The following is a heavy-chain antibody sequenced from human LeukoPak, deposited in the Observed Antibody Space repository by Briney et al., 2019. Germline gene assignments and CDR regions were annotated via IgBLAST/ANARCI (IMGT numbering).Heavy chain of an antibody. D-gene: IGHD2/OR15-2a*01. CDR3: ARDNSEVVDY. CDR1: GFTFSSYE. CDR2: ISSSGSTI. Sequence: GGSLRLSCAASGFTFSSYEMNWVRQAPGKGLEWVSHISSSGSTIYYADSVKGRFTISRDNAKNSLYLQMNSLRAEDTAVYYCARDNSEVVDYWGQGTLVTVSS. V-gene: IGHV3-48*03. J-gene: IGHJ4*02.